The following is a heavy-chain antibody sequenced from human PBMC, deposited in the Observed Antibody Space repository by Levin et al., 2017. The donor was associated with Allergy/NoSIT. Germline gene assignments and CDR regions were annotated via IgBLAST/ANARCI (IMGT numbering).Heavy chain of an antibody. J-gene: IGHJ4*02. D-gene: IGHD2-21*02. CDR3: ARVTRCGGDCYFLDY. CDR2: ISGSGSII. V-gene: IGHV3-11*01. CDR1: GFTFGDYY. Sequence: GGSLRLSFAASGFTFGDYYMTWIRRAPGKGLEWVSYISGSGSIIYYGDSVKGRFTISRDNAKNSLYLQMDSLRAEDTAVYYCARVTRCGGDCYFLDYWGQGALVTVSS.